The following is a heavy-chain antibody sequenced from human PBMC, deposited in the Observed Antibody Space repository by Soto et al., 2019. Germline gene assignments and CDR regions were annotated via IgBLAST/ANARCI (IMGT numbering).Heavy chain of an antibody. CDR1: GDSISSGDFY. CDR2: IYYSGNT. CDR3: ARARYGSTWYEAFDI. Sequence: SETLSLTCTVSGDSISSGDFYWSWIRQPPGKGLEWIGYIYYSGNTYYNPSLKSRLTISLDTSKNQFSLKLSSVTAADTAVYYCARARYGSTWYEAFDIWGQGTMVTV. V-gene: IGHV4-30-4*01. J-gene: IGHJ3*02. D-gene: IGHD6-13*01.